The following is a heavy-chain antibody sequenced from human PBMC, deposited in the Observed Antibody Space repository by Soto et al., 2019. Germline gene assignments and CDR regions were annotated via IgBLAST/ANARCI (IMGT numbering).Heavy chain of an antibody. CDR1: GFTFSNYY. V-gene: IGHV3-64*01. Sequence: GGSLRLSCAASGFTFSNYYIHWVRQAPGKGLEYVSAISPDGGTTYFTNFVKGRFTISRDNSKNTVYLQMGSLRVEDMAVYYCARDLNRVAPSPWGQGTLVTSPQ. CDR2: ISPDGGTT. D-gene: IGHD5-12*01. CDR3: ARDLNRVAPSP. J-gene: IGHJ5*02.